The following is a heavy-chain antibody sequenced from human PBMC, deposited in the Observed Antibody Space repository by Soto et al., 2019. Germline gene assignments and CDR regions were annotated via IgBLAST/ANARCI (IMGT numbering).Heavy chain of an antibody. J-gene: IGHJ4*02. Sequence: PGWSLGLSCAASGFAFGDYGMHWVRQAPGKGLEWVAVISSDGYNNHYTDSVKGRFAISRDNSKFTLYLQMNSLRAEDTAVYYRVIDRDRGAAADLYSFWGQGTLVTGSS. CDR3: VIDRDRGAAADLYSF. D-gene: IGHD6-13*01. CDR1: GFAFGDYG. V-gene: IGHV3-30*03. CDR2: ISSDGYNN.